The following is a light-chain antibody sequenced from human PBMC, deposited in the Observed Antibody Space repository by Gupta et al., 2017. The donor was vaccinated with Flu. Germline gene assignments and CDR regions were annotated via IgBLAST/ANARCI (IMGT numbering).Light chain of an antibody. CDR3: QQYNSWPPAT. J-gene: IGKJ4*01. Sequence: EIVITQSPATLSVTPEERATLSCRSSQSVSSNLACSQQKPGQAPRLLIYGASTRATSIPARCSGSGSGTEYTLTISSLQSEEFAVYYCQQYNSWPPATFGGGTKVEIK. CDR2: GAS. CDR1: QSVSSN. V-gene: IGKV3-15*01.